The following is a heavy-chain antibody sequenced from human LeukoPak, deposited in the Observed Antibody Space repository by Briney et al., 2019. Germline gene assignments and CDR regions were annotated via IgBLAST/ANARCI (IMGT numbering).Heavy chain of an antibody. CDR3: ARDGQIAAPIQLYYYYYYMDV. J-gene: IGHJ6*03. CDR1: GFTFSSYE. Sequence: PGGSLRLSCAASGFTFSSYEMNWVRQAPGKGLEWVSYISSSGSTIYYADSVKGRFTISRDNSKNTLYLQMNSLRAEDTAVYYCARDGQIAAPIQLYYYYYYMDVWGKGTTVTVSS. CDR2: ISSSGSTI. D-gene: IGHD6-6*01. V-gene: IGHV3-48*03.